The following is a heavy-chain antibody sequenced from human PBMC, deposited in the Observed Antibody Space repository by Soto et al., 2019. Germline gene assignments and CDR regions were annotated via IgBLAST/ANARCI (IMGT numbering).Heavy chain of an antibody. CDR2: IYSGGST. Sequence: QVQLQESGPGLVKPSETLSLTCTVSGGSINSYYWSWIRQPAGKGLEWIGRIYSGGSTNYKPSLKSRVTVSVDTSKNQFSLKLTSVTAADTAVYYCARGPGGFGDFSIDYWGQGNLVTVSS. D-gene: IGHD3-10*01. V-gene: IGHV4-4*07. CDR3: ARGPGGFGDFSIDY. J-gene: IGHJ4*02. CDR1: GGSINSYY.